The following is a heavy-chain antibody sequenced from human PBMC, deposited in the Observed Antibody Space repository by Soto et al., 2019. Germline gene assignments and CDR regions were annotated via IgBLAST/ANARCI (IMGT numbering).Heavy chain of an antibody. Sequence: PGGSLRLSCAASGFTFDDYAMHWVRQAPGKGLEWVSLISWDGGSTYYADSVKGRFTISRDNSKNSLFLQMNSLRAEDTALYYCTKGYFTVTTGKVYFGMDVWGQGTPVTVSS. CDR2: ISWDGGST. D-gene: IGHD4-4*01. J-gene: IGHJ6*02. CDR1: GFTFDDYA. CDR3: TKGYFTVTTGKVYFGMDV. V-gene: IGHV3-43D*04.